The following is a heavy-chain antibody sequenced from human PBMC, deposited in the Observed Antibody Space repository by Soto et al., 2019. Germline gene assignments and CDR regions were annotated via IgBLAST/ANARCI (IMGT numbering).Heavy chain of an antibody. D-gene: IGHD3-3*01. V-gene: IGHV3-23*01. CDR3: ARGPNYYDFWSGPPGGMDV. CDR2: ITGGGGST. Sequence: GGSLRLSCVASGFTFSGYAMTWVRQAPGKGLEWVSAITGGGGSTYYADSVKGRFTISRDNSKNTLYLQMNSPRAEDTAVYYCARGPNYYDFWSGPPGGMDVWGQGTTVTVSS. J-gene: IGHJ6*02. CDR1: GFTFSGYA.